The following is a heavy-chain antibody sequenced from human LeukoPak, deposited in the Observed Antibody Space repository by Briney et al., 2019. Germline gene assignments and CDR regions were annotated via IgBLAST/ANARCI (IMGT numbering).Heavy chain of an antibody. CDR3: AKVAKYYYGPETYYFFEQ. CDR1: GFTCSSYW. Sequence: PGGSLRLSCAASGFTCSSYWMSWVRQAPGKGLEWVASIKQDGSEKYYVDSVKGRFTISRDYAKNSLYLQMNSLRVEDTAVYYCAKVAKYYYGPETYYFFEQWGQGTPVTASS. J-gene: IGHJ4*02. D-gene: IGHD3-10*01. V-gene: IGHV3-7*01. CDR2: IKQDGSEK.